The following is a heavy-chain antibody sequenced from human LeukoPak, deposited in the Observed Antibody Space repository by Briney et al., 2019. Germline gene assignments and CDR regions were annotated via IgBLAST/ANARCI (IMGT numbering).Heavy chain of an antibody. D-gene: IGHD2-15*01. CDR1: GVSISSADY. Sequence: SETLSLTCTVSGVSISSADYWSWIRRPPGKGLEWVGYIHHSGRTHYNPSLKSRATLSLDTSKNQFSLKLTSVTAADTAVYYCAREVDVPSTSDGFDIWGQGTVVTVSS. V-gene: IGHV4-31*03. CDR2: IHHSGRT. J-gene: IGHJ3*02. CDR3: AREVDVPSTSDGFDI.